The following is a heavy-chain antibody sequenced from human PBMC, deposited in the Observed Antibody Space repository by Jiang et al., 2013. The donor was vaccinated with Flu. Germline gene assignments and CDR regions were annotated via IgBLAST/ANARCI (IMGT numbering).Heavy chain of an antibody. Sequence: GLVKPSETLSLTCTVSGGSISSSSYYWGWIRQPPGKGLEWIGSIYYSGSTYYNPSLKSRVTISVDTSKNQFSLKLSSVTAADTAVYYCARHYMEGYDYGGTHVGYYFDYWGQGTLVTVSS. CDR3: ARHYMEGYDYGGTHVGYYFDY. D-gene: IGHD4-23*01. V-gene: IGHV4-39*01. CDR2: IYYSGST. J-gene: IGHJ4*02. CDR1: GGSISSSSYY.